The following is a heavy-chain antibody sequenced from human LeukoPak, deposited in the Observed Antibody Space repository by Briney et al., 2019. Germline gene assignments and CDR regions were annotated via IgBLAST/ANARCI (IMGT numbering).Heavy chain of an antibody. CDR2: LHYSGST. J-gene: IGHJ4*02. CDR3: ARREARSYCGGDRYFDY. CDR1: GGSIAGSRYY. D-gene: IGHD2-21*02. V-gene: IGHV4-39*01. Sequence: SETLSLTCTVSGGSIAGSRYYWGWIRQPPGKGLEWIGSLHYSGSTYYNPSLKSRVIISVDTSENQFSLKLSSVTAADTAVYYCARREARSYCGGDRYFDYWGQGTLVTVSS.